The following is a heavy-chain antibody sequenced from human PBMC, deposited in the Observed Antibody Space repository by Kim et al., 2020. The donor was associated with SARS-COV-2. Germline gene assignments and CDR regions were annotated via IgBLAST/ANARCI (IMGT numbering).Heavy chain of an antibody. Sequence: GGSLRLSCAASGFTFSSYGMHWVRQAPGKGLEWVAVIWYDGSNKYYADSVKGRFTISRDNSKNTLYLQMNSLRAEDTAVYYCARSWHSFENGLPSWYFDYWGQGTLVTVSS. J-gene: IGHJ4*02. D-gene: IGHD1-1*01. CDR1: GFTFSSYG. CDR3: ARSWHSFENGLPSWYFDY. CDR2: IWYDGSNK. V-gene: IGHV3-33*01.